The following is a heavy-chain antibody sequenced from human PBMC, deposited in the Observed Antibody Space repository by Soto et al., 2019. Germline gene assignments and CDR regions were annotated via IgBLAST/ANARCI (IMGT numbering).Heavy chain of an antibody. CDR1: GFTFSDYY. J-gene: IGHJ6*02. Sequence: GGSLRLSCAASGFTFSDYYMSWIRQAPGKGLEWVSYISSSGSTIYYADSVKGRFTISRDNAKNSLYLQMNSLRAEDTAVYYCARDQVVRQGFLEWFHGRYYYYYGMDVWGQGTTVTVSS. D-gene: IGHD3-3*01. CDR2: ISSSGSTI. V-gene: IGHV3-11*01. CDR3: ARDQVVRQGFLEWFHGRYYYYYGMDV.